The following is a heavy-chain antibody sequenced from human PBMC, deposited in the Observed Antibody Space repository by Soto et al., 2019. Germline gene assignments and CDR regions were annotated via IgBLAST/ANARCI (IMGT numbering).Heavy chain of an antibody. V-gene: IGHV4-30-2*01. J-gene: IGHJ5*02. Sequence: PSETLSLTCAVSGGSISSGGYSWSWIRQPPGKGLEWIGYIYHSGSTYYNPSLKSRVTISVDRSKNQFSLKLSSATAADTAVYYCASLNSGYAYNWFDPWGQGTLVTVSS. CDR3: ASLNSGYAYNWFDP. CDR2: IYHSGST. D-gene: IGHD5-12*01. CDR1: GGSISSGGYS.